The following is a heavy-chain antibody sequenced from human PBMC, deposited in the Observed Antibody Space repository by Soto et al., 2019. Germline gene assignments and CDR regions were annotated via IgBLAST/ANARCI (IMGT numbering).Heavy chain of an antibody. J-gene: IGHJ4*02. D-gene: IGHD6-13*01. CDR1: GGSISSGGYY. CDR3: ARGGAAAGYFDY. CDR2: IYYSGST. V-gene: IGHV4-31*03. Sequence: SETLSLTCTVSGGSISSGGYYWSWIRQHPGKGLEWIGYIYYSGSTYYNPSLKSRVTISVDTSKNQFSLKLSSVTAADTAVYYCARGGAAAGYFDYWGQGTLVTVSS.